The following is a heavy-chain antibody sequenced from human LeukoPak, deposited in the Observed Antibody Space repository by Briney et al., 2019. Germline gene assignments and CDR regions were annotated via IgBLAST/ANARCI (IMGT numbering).Heavy chain of an antibody. D-gene: IGHD3-16*02. CDR3: ARVGGITFGGVIVGRNYFDY. Sequence: ASVKVSCKTSGYTFTSYGIIWVRQAPGQGLEWMGWISAYNGNTNYAQKLQGRVTMTTDTSTSTAYMELRSLRSDDTAVYYCARVGGITFGGVIVGRNYFDYWGQGTLVTVSS. CDR1: GYTFTSYG. J-gene: IGHJ4*02. CDR2: ISAYNGNT. V-gene: IGHV1-18*01.